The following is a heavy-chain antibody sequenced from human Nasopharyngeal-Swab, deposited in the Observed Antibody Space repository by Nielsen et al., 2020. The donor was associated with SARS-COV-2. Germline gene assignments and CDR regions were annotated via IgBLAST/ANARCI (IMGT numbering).Heavy chain of an antibody. Sequence: WVRQAPGQGIEWMGWINTNTGNPTYAQGFTGRFVFSLDTSVSTAYLQISSLKADDTAVYYCARRSGYFYGDWGQGTLVTVSS. CDR2: INTNTGNP. V-gene: IGHV7-4-1*01. J-gene: IGHJ4*02. CDR3: ARRSGYFYGD. D-gene: IGHD3-3*01.